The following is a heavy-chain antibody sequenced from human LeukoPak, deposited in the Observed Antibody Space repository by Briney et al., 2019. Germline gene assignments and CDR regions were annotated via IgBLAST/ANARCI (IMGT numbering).Heavy chain of an antibody. Sequence: SETLSLTCTVSGGSISTYYWSWIRQPPGRGLEWIGYIYHSGSTKYNPSLKSRVTISVDTSQNQFSLKLSSVTATDTAVYYCARDGYSGSDALWGQGTLVTVSS. V-gene: IGHV4-59*01. CDR3: ARDGYSGSDAL. J-gene: IGHJ4*02. D-gene: IGHD5-12*01. CDR2: IYHSGST. CDR1: GGSISTYY.